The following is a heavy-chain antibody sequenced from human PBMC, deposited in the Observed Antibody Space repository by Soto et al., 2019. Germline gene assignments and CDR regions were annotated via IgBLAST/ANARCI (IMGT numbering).Heavy chain of an antibody. D-gene: IGHD5-18*01. J-gene: IGHJ6*02. CDR3: AKDMGYSYGIEVVPFYGMDV. Sequence: GGSLRLSCAASGFTFDDYAMHWVRQAPGKGLEWVSGISWNSGSIGYADSVKGRFTISRDNAKNSLYLQMNSLRAEDTALYYCAKDMGYSYGIEVVPFYGMDVWGQGTTVTVSS. CDR1: GFTFDDYA. CDR2: ISWNSGSI. V-gene: IGHV3-9*01.